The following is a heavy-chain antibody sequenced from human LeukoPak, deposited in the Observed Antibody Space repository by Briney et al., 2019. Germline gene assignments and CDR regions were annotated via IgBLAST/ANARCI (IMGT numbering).Heavy chain of an antibody. J-gene: IGHJ4*02. CDR3: ARHAYYHDSSGYLEY. CDR1: GGSISSYY. CDR2: IYYSGST. Sequence: PSETLSLTCTVSGGSISSYYWSWIRQPPGKGLEWIGYIYYSGSTNYSPSLKSRVTISVDTSKTQFSLKLSSVTAADTAVYYCARHAYYHDSSGYLEYWGQGTPVTVSS. D-gene: IGHD3-22*01. V-gene: IGHV4-59*08.